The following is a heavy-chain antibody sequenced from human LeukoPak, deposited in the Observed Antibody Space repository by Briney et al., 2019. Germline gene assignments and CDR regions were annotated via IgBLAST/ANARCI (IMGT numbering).Heavy chain of an antibody. J-gene: IGHJ4*02. D-gene: IGHD5-18*01. CDR3: ARDQTYTAMGESFGY. CDR1: GFTFSSNP. Sequence: QAGRSLRLSCAASGFTFSSNPMHWVRQAPGKGLEWVAVTSHDENNKYYADSVKGRFTIPRDNSKNTLYLQMNSLRAEDTAVYYCARDQTYTAMGESFGYWGQGTLVTVSS. V-gene: IGHV3-30-3*01. CDR2: TSHDENNK.